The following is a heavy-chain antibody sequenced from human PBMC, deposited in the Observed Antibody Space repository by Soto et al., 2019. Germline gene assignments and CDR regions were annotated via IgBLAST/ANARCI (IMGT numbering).Heavy chain of an antibody. CDR1: GFTFSSYS. J-gene: IGHJ4*02. Sequence: PGGSLRLSCAASGFTFSSYSMNWVRQAPGKGLEWVSSISSSSSYIYYADSVKGRFTISRDNAKNSLYLQMNSLRAEDTAVYYCARETYYYDSSGPPPFDYWGQGTLVTVSS. CDR2: ISSSSSYI. CDR3: ARETYYYDSSGPPPFDY. V-gene: IGHV3-21*01. D-gene: IGHD3-22*01.